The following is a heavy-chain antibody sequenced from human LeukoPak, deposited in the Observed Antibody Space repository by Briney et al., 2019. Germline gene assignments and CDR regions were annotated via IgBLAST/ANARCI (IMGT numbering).Heavy chain of an antibody. Sequence: GGPLRLSCAASGFTFSDYYMSWIRQAPGKGLEWLSYISSRGSGIFYADSVKGRFTVSRDNAKNSLYLEVSGLRAEDTAVYYCARESRGSWTIYALWGQGTLVTVSS. J-gene: IGHJ4*02. V-gene: IGHV3-11*01. CDR3: ARESRGSWTIYAL. CDR1: GFTFSDYY. D-gene: IGHD6-13*01. CDR2: ISSRGSGI.